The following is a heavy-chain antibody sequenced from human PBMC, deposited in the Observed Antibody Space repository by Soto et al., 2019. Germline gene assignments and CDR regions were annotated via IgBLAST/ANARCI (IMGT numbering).Heavy chain of an antibody. V-gene: IGHV3-66*01. CDR3: ARAYYGSGIMYYFDH. D-gene: IGHD3-10*01. Sequence: GGSLRLSCAASGVTGSTNYMNWVRQAPGKGLEWVSVIYSGGTTYYADSVKGRFTISRDNSKNTVYLQMNSLRAEDTAVYYCARAYYGSGIMYYFDHWGQGTLVTVSS. CDR2: IYSGGTT. CDR1: GVTGSTNY. J-gene: IGHJ4*02.